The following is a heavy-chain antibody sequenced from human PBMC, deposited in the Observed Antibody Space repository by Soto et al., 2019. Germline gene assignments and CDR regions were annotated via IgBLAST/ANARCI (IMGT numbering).Heavy chain of an antibody. V-gene: IGHV1-18*01. CDR3: ARGPYGGNSAHYYGMDV. CDR2: ISAYNGNT. D-gene: IGHD2-21*02. Sequence: QVQLVQSGAEVKKPGASVKVSCKASGYTFTSYGISWVRQAPGQGLEGMGWISAYNGNTNYAQKLQGRVTMTTDTSPSTAYLELRSLRSDDTAVYYCARGPYGGNSAHYYGMDVWGQGTTVTVSS. J-gene: IGHJ6*02. CDR1: GYTFTSYG.